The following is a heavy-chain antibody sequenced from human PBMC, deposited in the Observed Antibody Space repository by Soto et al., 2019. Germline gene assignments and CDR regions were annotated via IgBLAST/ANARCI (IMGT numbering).Heavy chain of an antibody. V-gene: IGHV3-23*01. CDR1: GFTFSNYA. J-gene: IGHJ5*02. CDR2: IHGSGAGT. CDR3: AKDAVARNGGWDWFDP. D-gene: IGHD6-19*01. Sequence: EVQLLESGGGLVQPGGSLRLSCAASGFTFSNYAMSWVRQAPGKGLEWVSSIHGSGAGTYYEDSVKGRFTVSRDDTKATLYLQLSTLTVADTAVYYCAKDAVARNGGWDWFDPWGQGTLVTVAS.